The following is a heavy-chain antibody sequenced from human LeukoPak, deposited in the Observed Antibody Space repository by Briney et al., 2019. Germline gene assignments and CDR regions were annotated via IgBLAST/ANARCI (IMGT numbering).Heavy chain of an antibody. V-gene: IGHV3-53*01. CDR3: AKSDWFDP. CDR2: IYSGGST. CDR1: GFTVSSNY. Sequence: PGGSLRLSCAASGFTVSSNYMSWVRQAPGKGLEWVSVIYSGGSTYYADSVKGRFTISRHNARGTLYLQMNSLRVDDTAVYYCAKSDWFDPCGRGILVTVSS. J-gene: IGHJ5*02.